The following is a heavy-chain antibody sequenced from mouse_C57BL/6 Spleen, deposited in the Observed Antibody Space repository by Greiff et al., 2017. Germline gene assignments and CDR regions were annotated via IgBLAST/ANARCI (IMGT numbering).Heavy chain of an antibody. CDR1: GYTFTSYW. Sequence: VKLQQPGAELVKPGASVKMSCKASGYTFTSYWITWVKQRPGQGLEWIGDIYPGSGSTNYNEKFKSKATLTVDTSSSTAYMQLSSLTSEDSAVYYCAGFYYGSRGAMDYWGQGTSVTVSS. CDR2: IYPGSGST. V-gene: IGHV1-55*01. J-gene: IGHJ4*01. CDR3: AGFYYGSRGAMDY. D-gene: IGHD1-1*01.